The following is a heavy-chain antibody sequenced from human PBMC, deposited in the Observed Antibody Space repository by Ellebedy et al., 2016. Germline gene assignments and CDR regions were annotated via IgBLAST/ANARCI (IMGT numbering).Heavy chain of an antibody. CDR2: IHTSDRT. CDR3: ARIGTGLSSGWTPFDH. D-gene: IGHD6-19*01. CDR1: GFTVSSNY. Sequence: GESLKISXAASGFTVSSNYMAWVRQAPGKGPEWVSSIHTSDRTFYRDSVRGRFTISRDDFKETLYLQMNNLRVEDTALYYCARIGTGLSSGWTPFDHWGQGTQVTVSS. V-gene: IGHV3-66*01. J-gene: IGHJ4*02.